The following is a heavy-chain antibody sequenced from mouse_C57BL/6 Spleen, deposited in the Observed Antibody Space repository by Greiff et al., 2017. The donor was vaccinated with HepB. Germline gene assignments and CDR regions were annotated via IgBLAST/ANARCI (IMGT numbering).Heavy chain of an antibody. CDR1: GFTFSDYY. Sequence: DVHLVESGGGLVQPGGSLKLSCAASGFTFSDYYMYWVRQTPEKRLEWVAYISNGGGSTYYPDTVKGRFTISRDNAKNTLYLQMSRLKSEDTAMYYCARQNLRHFDYWGQGTTLTVSS. CDR3: ARQNLRHFDY. D-gene: IGHD1-2*01. J-gene: IGHJ2*01. CDR2: ISNGGGST. V-gene: IGHV5-12*01.